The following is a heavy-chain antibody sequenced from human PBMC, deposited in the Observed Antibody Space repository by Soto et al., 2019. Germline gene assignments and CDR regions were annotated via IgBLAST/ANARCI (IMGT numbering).Heavy chain of an antibody. V-gene: IGHV3-15*01. D-gene: IGHD3-22*01. Sequence: EVQLVESGGGLVKPGGSLRLSCAASGFTFNHAWMNWVRQAPGKGLEWVARIKNKSDGGTTDYAAPVKGRFTVSRDDSRHTVYLQINSLKTEDTAIYYCTTDWFDSSGYYAYWGQGTLVSVSS. CDR2: IKNKSDGGTT. CDR3: TTDWFDSSGYYAY. J-gene: IGHJ4*02. CDR1: GFTFNHAW.